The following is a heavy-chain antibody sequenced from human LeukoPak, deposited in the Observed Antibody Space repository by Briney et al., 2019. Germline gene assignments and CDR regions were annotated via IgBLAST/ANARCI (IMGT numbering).Heavy chain of an antibody. CDR1: GYSFTNYW. Sequence: GESLRISCKGSGYSFTNYWIGWVRQMPGKGLEWMGIIYPGDSDTRYSPSLQGQVTISADKSINTAYLQWSSLRASDTAMYYCARPDDFSNYRYWGQGTLVTVSS. V-gene: IGHV5-51*01. J-gene: IGHJ4*02. D-gene: IGHD4-11*01. CDR2: IYPGDSDT. CDR3: ARPDDFSNYRY.